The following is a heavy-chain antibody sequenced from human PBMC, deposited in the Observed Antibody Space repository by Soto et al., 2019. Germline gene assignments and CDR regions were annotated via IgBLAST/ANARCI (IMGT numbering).Heavy chain of an antibody. D-gene: IGHD3-10*01. J-gene: IGHJ4*02. CDR3: ATIYGSGYQAFDY. CDR2: VNPILSMS. V-gene: IGHV1-69*04. CDR1: GDTFSFYS. Sequence: QVQLVQSGAEVKRPGSSVKVSCKASGDTFSFYSINWVRQAPGLGLEWMGRVNPILSMSNYAQRFQGRVTMTADKSTSSAYIELSGLRSEVTAMYYCATIYGSGYQAFDYWGQGALVTVSS.